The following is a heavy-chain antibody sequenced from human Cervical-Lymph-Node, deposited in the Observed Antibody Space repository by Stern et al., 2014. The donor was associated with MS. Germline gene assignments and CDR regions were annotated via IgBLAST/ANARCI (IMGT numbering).Heavy chain of an antibody. CDR2: IIPIFGTA. CDR1: GGTFSSYA. CDR3: ARKGLTTVTTRWYFDL. V-gene: IGHV1-69*01. J-gene: IGHJ2*01. D-gene: IGHD4-17*01. Sequence: QVQLVESGAEVKKPGSSVKVSCKASGGTFSSYAISWVRQAPGQGLEWMGGIIPIFGTANDAKKFQGRVTITADESTSTAYMELSSLRSEDTAVYYCARKGLTTVTTRWYFDLWGRGTLVTVSS.